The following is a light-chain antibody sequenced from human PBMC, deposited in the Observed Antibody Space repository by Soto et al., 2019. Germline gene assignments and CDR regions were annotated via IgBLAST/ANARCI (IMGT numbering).Light chain of an antibody. CDR1: SSDIGGHDY. CDR3: CSYTRTSNHYF. V-gene: IGLV2-14*01. J-gene: IGLJ1*01. CDR2: EAR. Sequence: QSALTQPASVSGSPGQSITISCTGTSSDIGGHDYVSWYQQRPGKAPKLMIYEARYRPSGVSNRFSGSKSGNTASLTISGLQAEDEAVYYCCSYTRTSNHYFFGSGTKVTV.